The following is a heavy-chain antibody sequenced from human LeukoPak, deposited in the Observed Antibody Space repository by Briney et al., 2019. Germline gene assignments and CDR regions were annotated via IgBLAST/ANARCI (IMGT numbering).Heavy chain of an antibody. CDR1: GFTFSSYG. V-gene: IGHV3-33*06. CDR3: AKDSWSGYSREWYYFDY. Sequence: GGSLRLSCAASGFTFSSYGMHWVRQAPGKGLEWVAVIWYDGGNKYYADSVKGRFTISRDNSKNTLYLQMNSLRAEDTAVYYCAKDSWSGYSREWYYFDYWGQGTLVTVSS. J-gene: IGHJ4*02. CDR2: IWYDGGNK. D-gene: IGHD3-3*01.